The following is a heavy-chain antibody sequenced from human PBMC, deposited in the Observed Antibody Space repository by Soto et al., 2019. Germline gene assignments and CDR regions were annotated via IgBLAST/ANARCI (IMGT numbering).Heavy chain of an antibody. CDR2: IKPDGSEK. J-gene: IGHJ4*02. CDR1: GFTFRSYW. D-gene: IGHD3-3*01. V-gene: IGHV3-7*03. Sequence: LRLSCATSGFTFRSYWMTWVRQAPGKGPEWVANIKPDGSEKQYVDSVKGRFTVSRDNAKKSLDLQMNSLRVEDTAVYYCARAEDYDFWSGPPKYFDNWGQGTQVTVSS. CDR3: ARAEDYDFWSGPPKYFDN.